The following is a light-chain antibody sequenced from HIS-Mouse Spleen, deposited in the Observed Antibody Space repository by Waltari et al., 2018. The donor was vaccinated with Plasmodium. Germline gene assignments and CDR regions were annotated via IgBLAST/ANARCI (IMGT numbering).Light chain of an antibody. Sequence: QSALTQPPSASGSPGQSVTISCTGTSSDVGGYNYVSWYQQHPGKAPKLMIYDVSKRPSGVPDRFSGSKSGNTASLPVSELQAEDEADYYCSSYAGSNNLVFGGGTKLTVL. CDR2: DVS. J-gene: IGLJ2*01. CDR3: SSYAGSNNLV. V-gene: IGLV2-8*01. CDR1: SSDVGGYNY.